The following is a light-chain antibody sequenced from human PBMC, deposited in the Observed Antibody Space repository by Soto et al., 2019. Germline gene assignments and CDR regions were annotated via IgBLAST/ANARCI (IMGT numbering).Light chain of an antibody. CDR1: SSNIGSNT. CDR3: AAWDDSLNGYYV. V-gene: IGLV1-44*01. CDR2: SNN. J-gene: IGLJ1*01. Sequence: QSLLTNPPLASGTPGQRVTISCSGSSSNIGSNTVNWYQQLPGTAPKLLIYSNNQRPSGVPDRFSGSKSGTSASLAISGLQSEDEADYYCAAWDDSLNGYYVFGTGTKVTVL.